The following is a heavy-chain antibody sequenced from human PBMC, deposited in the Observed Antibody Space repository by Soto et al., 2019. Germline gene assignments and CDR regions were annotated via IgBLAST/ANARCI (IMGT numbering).Heavy chain of an antibody. V-gene: IGHV4-4*02. CDR1: GGSISISNW. Sequence: TLSLTCAVSGGSISISNWWSWVRQPPGKGLEWIGEIYHSGSTNYNPSLKSRVTISVDKSKNQFSLKLSPVTAADTAVYYCARDPSGSYPFDYWGQGTLVTVSS. D-gene: IGHD1-26*01. J-gene: IGHJ4*02. CDR3: ARDPSGSYPFDY. CDR2: IYHSGST.